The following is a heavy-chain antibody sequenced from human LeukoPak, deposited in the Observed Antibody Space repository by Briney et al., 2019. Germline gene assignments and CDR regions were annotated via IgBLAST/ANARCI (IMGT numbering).Heavy chain of an antibody. V-gene: IGHV4-59*08. CDR1: GGSINTYY. CDR2: IYSSGST. Sequence: PSETLSLTCTVSGGSINTYYWGWIRQPSGKGLEWIGNIYSSGSTNYNPSLKSRVTISVDMSKNQFSLKLTSVTAADTAIYYCARAGGAPHGDYEFDFWGQGILVTDPS. J-gene: IGHJ4*02. CDR3: ARAGGAPHGDYEFDF. D-gene: IGHD4-17*01.